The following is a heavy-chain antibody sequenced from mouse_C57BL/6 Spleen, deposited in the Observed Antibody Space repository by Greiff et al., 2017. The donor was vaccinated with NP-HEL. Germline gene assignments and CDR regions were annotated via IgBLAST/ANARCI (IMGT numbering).Heavy chain of an antibody. V-gene: IGHV1-80*01. CDR1: VYAFRLSC. D-gene: IGHD1-1*01. CDR3: ASGFITTVGVPYDY. J-gene: IGHJ2*01. CDR2: IYPGDGDT. Sequence: QLPPSCASLFPPVSSVTISCPSSVYAFRLSCLPCLPPRPCTVLAWIGQIYPGDGDTNYNGQFKGTATLPADKSSSTAYMQLSSLTSEDSAVYFGASGFITTVGVPYDYWGKGTTLTV.